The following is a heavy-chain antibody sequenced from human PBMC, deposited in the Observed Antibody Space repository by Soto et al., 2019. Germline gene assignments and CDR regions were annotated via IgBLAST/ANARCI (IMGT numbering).Heavy chain of an antibody. CDR2: ISSSSSYI. V-gene: IGHV3-21*01. CDR3: ARGSVAGSYYYYGMDV. Sequence: GGSLRLSCAASGFTFSSYSMNWVRQAPGKGLEWVSSISSSSSYIYYADSVKGRFTISRDNAKNSLYLQMNSLRAEDTAVYYCARGSVAGSYYYYGMDVWGQGTTVTVSS. CDR1: GFTFSSYS. J-gene: IGHJ6*02. D-gene: IGHD6-19*01.